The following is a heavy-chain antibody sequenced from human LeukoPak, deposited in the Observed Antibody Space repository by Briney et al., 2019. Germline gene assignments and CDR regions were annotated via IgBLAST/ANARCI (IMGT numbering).Heavy chain of an antibody. D-gene: IGHD4-11*01. V-gene: IGHV3-33*06. Sequence: PGGSLRLSCATSGFTFSHYGMHWVRQAPGKGLEWVAVIWSDGTDKYYGDSVKGRFTISRDNSKNTVYLQMNSLRVEDTAVYYCAKDAQRGSDFSNSLESWGQGTLVTVSS. CDR3: AKDAQRGSDFSNSLES. CDR2: IWSDGTDK. J-gene: IGHJ4*02. CDR1: GFTFSHYG.